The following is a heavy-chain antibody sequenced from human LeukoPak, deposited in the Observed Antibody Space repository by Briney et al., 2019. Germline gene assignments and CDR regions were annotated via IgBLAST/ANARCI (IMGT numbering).Heavy chain of an antibody. V-gene: IGHV1-69*04. CDR2: IIPILGIA. CDR3: ARHDESANSGFRGLGY. D-gene: IGHD6-25*01. Sequence: GSSVKVSCKASGGTFSSYAISWVRQAPGQGLEWMGRIIPILGIANYAQKFQGRVTITADKSTSTAYMELSSLRSEDTAVYYCARHDESANSGFRGLGYWGQGTLVTVSS. J-gene: IGHJ4*02. CDR1: GGTFSSYA.